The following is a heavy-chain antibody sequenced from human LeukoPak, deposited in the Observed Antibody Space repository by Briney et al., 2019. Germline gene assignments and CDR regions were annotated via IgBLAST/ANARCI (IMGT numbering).Heavy chain of an antibody. CDR2: ISSSSSYI. CDR3: ARGTILPRHDASDI. D-gene: IGHD5-24*01. V-gene: IGHV3-21*01. CDR1: GFTFSSYN. Sequence: GGSLRLSCAASGFTFSSYNINWVRQAPGKGLEWVSSISSSSSYIYYADSVKGRFTISRDNAKNSPYLQMNSLRVEDTAVYYCARGTILPRHDASDIWGQGTMVTVSS. J-gene: IGHJ3*02.